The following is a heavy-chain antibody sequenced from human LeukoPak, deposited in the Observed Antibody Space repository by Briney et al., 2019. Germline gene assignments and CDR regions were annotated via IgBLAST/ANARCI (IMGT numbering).Heavy chain of an antibody. D-gene: IGHD4-17*01. J-gene: IGHJ6*04. CDR1: GYTFTCYY. CDR2: INPNSGGT. Sequence: GASVKVSCKASGYTFTCYYMHWVRQAPGQGLEWMGWINPNSGGTNYAQKFQGRVTMTRDTSISTAYMELSRLRSDDTAVYYCARDLFTVTTYGQAVWGKGTTVTVSS. V-gene: IGHV1-2*02. CDR3: ARDLFTVTTYGQAV.